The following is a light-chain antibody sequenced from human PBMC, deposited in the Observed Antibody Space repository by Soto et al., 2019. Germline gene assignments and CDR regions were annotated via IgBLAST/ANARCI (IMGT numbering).Light chain of an antibody. CDR3: QSYDSSLSGYV. V-gene: IGLV1-40*01. CDR2: GNS. CDR1: SSNIGAGYD. J-gene: IGLJ1*01. Sequence: QSVLTQPPSVSGAPGQGVTISCPGSSSNIGAGYDVHWYQQLPGTAPKLLIYGNSNRPSGVPDRFSGSKSATSASLAITGLQAEDEADYYCQSYDSSLSGYVCGTGTKVTV.